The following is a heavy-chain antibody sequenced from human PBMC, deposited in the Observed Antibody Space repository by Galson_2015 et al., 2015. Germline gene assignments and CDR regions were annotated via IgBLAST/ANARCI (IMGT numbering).Heavy chain of an antibody. Sequence: SLRLSCAASGVTVGNNYMSWVRQAPGKGLEWVSIIYSTGDTYYADSVKGRFTISRDIFKNTVYLQMNNRRAEDTAMYYCARDVGPWGGQGTLVTVSS. V-gene: IGHV3-53*01. D-gene: IGHD1-26*01. CDR2: IYSTGDT. CDR1: GVTVGNNY. CDR3: ARDVGPW. J-gene: IGHJ4*02.